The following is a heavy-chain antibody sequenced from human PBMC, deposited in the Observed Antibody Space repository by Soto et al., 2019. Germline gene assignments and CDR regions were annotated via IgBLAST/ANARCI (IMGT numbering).Heavy chain of an antibody. CDR2: IYYLGST. V-gene: IGHV4-59*01. Sequence: SETLSLTCSVSGGSMSEYFWSWIRQSPGKGLEWIGYIYYLGSTDYNPSLKSRVTISVDTSKRQFSLRLTSVTAADTAVYYCARDGYDGSGSPYPSYWGPGTQVTVSS. CDR3: ARDGYDGSGSPYPSY. D-gene: IGHD3-10*01. J-gene: IGHJ4*02. CDR1: GGSMSEYF.